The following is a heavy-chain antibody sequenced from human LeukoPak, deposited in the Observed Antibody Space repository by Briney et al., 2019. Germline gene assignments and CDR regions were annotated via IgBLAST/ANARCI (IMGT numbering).Heavy chain of an antibody. D-gene: IGHD6-19*01. Sequence: PGGSLRLSCAASGFTFSNYWMTWVRQAPGRGLEWVGTINEDGSQKYYVDSVKGRFTISRDNAKNSLYLQLNTLRVEDTAVYYCARSSGDYWGQGSLVTVSS. J-gene: IGHJ4*02. V-gene: IGHV3-7*04. CDR2: INEDGSQK. CDR1: GFTFSNYW. CDR3: ARSSGDY.